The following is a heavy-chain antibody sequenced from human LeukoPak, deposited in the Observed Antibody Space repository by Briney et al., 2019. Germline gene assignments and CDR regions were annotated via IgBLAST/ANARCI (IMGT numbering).Heavy chain of an antibody. Sequence: GGSLRLSCAASGFTVSSNYMSWVRQAPGKGLEWVSVIYGGGSTHYADSVKGRFTISRDNSKNTLYLQMNSLRAEDTAVFYCARTLYIAAVPGGFDYWGQGTLVTVSS. CDR1: GFTVSSNY. CDR3: ARTLYIAAVPGGFDY. CDR2: IYGGGST. J-gene: IGHJ4*02. V-gene: IGHV3-53*01. D-gene: IGHD6-13*01.